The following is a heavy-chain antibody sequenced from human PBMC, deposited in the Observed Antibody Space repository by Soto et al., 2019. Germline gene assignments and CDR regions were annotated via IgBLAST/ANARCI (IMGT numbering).Heavy chain of an antibody. CDR1: GFTFSSYA. D-gene: IGHD6-19*01. CDR3: ARDLSREVLGQSTVWYDAFDL. Sequence: GGSLRLSCAASGFTFSSYAMSWVRQAPGKGLEWVSSISDSGGSTYYADSVEGRSTISRDNAKNSVYLQMNSLRAEDTAVYYCARDLSREVLGQSTVWYDAFDLWGQGTMVTVSS. CDR2: ISDSGGST. V-gene: IGHV3-23*01. J-gene: IGHJ3*01.